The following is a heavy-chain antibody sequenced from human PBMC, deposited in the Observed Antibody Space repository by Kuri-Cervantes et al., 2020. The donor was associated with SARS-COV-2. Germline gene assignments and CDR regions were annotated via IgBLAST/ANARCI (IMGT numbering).Heavy chain of an antibody. CDR1: GFSFSSYW. Sequence: GRSLKISCAASGFSFSSYWMHWVRQAPGKGLVWVSRIDDDGSSTSYADSVKGRFTISRGNAKNTLYLQMNSLRAEDTAVYYCVRDGDHWNFDYWGQGTLVTVSS. J-gene: IGHJ4*02. CDR3: VRDGDHWNFDY. CDR2: IDDDGSST. D-gene: IGHD1-1*01. V-gene: IGHV3-74*01.